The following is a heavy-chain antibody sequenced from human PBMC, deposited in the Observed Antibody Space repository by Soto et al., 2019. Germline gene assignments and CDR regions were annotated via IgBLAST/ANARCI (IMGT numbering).Heavy chain of an antibody. CDR3: ARDYGSGSLYYHYYGMDV. D-gene: IGHD3-10*01. CDR2: IYYSGST. J-gene: IGHJ6*01. Sequence: TSETLPLTCTLGVRCINSRGYSWSWIRKHPGKGLEWIGYIYYSGSTYYNPSLKSRVSISLGRSKNHSSLKLSSVTAADTAVYYCARDYGSGSLYYHYYGMDVWGQGTTVTVS. CDR1: VRCINSRGYS. V-gene: IGHV4-31*03.